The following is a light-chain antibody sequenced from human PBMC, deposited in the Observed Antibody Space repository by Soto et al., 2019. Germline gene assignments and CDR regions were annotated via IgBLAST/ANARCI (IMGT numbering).Light chain of an antibody. CDR2: NND. CDR3: AAWDDSLSGRV. Sequence: QSVLTQPPSASGTPGQRVTISCSGGSSNVGSHTVNWYQQFPGMAPKLLIYNNDQRPSGVPDRFSGSKSGTSASLDISGLRSEDEADYYCAAWDDSLSGRVFGGGTKLTVL. V-gene: IGLV1-44*01. J-gene: IGLJ3*02. CDR1: SSNVGSHT.